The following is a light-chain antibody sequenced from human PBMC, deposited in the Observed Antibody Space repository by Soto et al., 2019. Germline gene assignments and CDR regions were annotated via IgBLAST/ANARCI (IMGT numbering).Light chain of an antibody. CDR3: QQRNNWPPAT. V-gene: IGKV3-11*01. J-gene: IGKJ4*01. CDR1: QSVGRH. CDR2: DAS. Sequence: EIVLTRSPATLSLSPGERATLSCRASQSVGRHLAWYQQKPGQAPRLLIYDASNRATGVPARFSGSGSGTDFTLSISSLEPEDFVVYYCQQRNNWPPATFGGGTKVEIK.